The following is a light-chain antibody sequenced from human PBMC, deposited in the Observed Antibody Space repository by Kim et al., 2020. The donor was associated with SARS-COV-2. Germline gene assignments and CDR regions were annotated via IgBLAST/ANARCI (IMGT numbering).Light chain of an antibody. CDR2: GAS. V-gene: IGKV3-15*01. CDR3: QQYNNWPYT. J-gene: IGKJ2*01. Sequence: SVSPGERATLSCRASQSVSSNLAWYQQNPGQAPRLLIYGASTRATGIPATFSGSGSGTEFTLTISSLQSADFAVYYCQQYNNWPYTFGQGTKLEI. CDR1: QSVSSN.